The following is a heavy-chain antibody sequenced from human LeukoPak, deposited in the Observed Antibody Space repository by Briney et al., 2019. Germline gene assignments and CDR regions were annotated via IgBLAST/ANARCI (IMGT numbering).Heavy chain of an antibody. CDR1: GYTFTGNY. CDR2: INPNSGGT. D-gene: IGHD3-10*01. CDR3: ARGINGFDY. Sequence: ASVKVSCKASGYTFTGNYIHWVRQAPGQGLEWMGWINPNSGGTNSAQKFQDRVTMTRGTSISTDYMELSRLRSDDTAVYYCARGINGFDYWGQGTLVTVSS. V-gene: IGHV1-2*02. J-gene: IGHJ4*02.